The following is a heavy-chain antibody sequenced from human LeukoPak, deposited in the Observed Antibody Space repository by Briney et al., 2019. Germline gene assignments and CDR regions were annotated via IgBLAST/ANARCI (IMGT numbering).Heavy chain of an antibody. J-gene: IGHJ4*02. Sequence: ASVKVSCKASGYTFTSYYMHWVRQAPGQGLEWMGGIIPIFGTANYAQKFQGRVTITADESTSTAYMELSSLRSEDTAVYYCARDDGHRGELLFFDYWGQGTLVTVSS. V-gene: IGHV1-69*13. CDR3: ARDDGHRGELLFFDY. CDR1: GYTFTSYY. D-gene: IGHD1-26*01. CDR2: IIPIFGTA.